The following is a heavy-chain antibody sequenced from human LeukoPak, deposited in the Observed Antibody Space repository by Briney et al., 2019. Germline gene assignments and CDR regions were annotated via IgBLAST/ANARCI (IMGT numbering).Heavy chain of an antibody. CDR3: AKAFNSSWHN. CDR1: GFAFSSYG. V-gene: IGHV3-30*18. CDR2: ISYDGSNK. D-gene: IGHD6-13*01. Sequence: PGRSLRLSCAASGFAFSSYGIHWVRQAPGKGLEWVAVISYDGSNKYYADSVKGRFTISRDNSKNTLYLQMNSLRAEDTAVYYCAKAFNSSWHNWGQGTLVTVSS. J-gene: IGHJ4*02.